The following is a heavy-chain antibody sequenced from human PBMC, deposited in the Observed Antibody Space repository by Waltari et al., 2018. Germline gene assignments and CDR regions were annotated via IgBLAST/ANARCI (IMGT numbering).Heavy chain of an antibody. V-gene: IGHV4-4*07. Sequence: QVQLQESGPGLVRPSETLSLTCTVSGGSISTYYWTWIRQPAGKGLEWIGRTYTSGSTSSNPSLMSRVTMSVDTSKKQFSLNLTSVTAADTAVYYCARGGGWYDFWSVPDTWGQGILVTVSS. CDR3: ARGGGWYDFWSVPDT. CDR1: GGSISTYY. J-gene: IGHJ5*02. D-gene: IGHD3-3*01. CDR2: TYTSGST.